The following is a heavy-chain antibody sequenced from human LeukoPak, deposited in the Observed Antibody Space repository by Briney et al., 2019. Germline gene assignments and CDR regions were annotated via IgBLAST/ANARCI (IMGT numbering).Heavy chain of an antibody. CDR3: ARDRSGSYDY. CDR2: ISAYNGNT. D-gene: IGHD1-26*01. V-gene: IGHV1-18*01. Sequence: ASVKVSCKASGYTFTSYAMHWVRQAPGQGLEWMGWISAYNGNTNYAQKLQGRVTMTTDTSTSTAYMELRSLRSDDTAVYYCARDRSGSYDYWGQGTLVTVSS. CDR1: GYTFTSYA. J-gene: IGHJ4*02.